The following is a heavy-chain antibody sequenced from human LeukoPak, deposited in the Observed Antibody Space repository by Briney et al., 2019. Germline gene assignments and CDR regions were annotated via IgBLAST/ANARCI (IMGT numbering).Heavy chain of an antibody. CDR2: IYSGGST. CDR1: EFTVISNY. Sequence: QPGGSLRLSCASTEFTVISNYMREVRQAPGKGLAWASVIYSGGSTYYADSVKGRFTISRDNSKNTLYLQMNSLRAEDTAVYYCARDQADYDILTGNYYYYGMDVWGQGTTVTVSS. V-gene: IGHV3-66*01. CDR3: ARDQADYDILTGNYYYYGMDV. J-gene: IGHJ6*02. D-gene: IGHD3-9*01.